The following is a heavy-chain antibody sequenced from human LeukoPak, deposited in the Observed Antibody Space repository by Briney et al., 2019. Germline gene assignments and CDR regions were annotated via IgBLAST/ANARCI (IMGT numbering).Heavy chain of an antibody. J-gene: IGHJ4*02. CDR2: IYWDEDK. D-gene: IGHD3-9*01. CDR1: GFSFSTSGVG. V-gene: IGHV2-5*02. CDR3: ARSPYYDVLTGSRGSFDY. Sequence: SGPTLVNPTQTLTPTCTFSGFSFSTSGVGVGWIRQPPGKALEWLAVIYWDEDKRYRPSLKSRLTITKDTSKNQVVLTVTNMDPVDTATYYCARSPYYDVLTGSRGSFDYWGRGILVTVSS.